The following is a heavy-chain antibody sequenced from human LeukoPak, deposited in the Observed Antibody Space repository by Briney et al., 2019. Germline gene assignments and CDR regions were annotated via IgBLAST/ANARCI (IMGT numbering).Heavy chain of an antibody. CDR1: GGSISSYY. J-gene: IGHJ6*03. CDR3: ARDALVDYYYYYMDV. Sequence: SETLSLTCTVSGGSISSYYWSWIRQPPGKGLEWIGYIYYSGSTNYNPSLKSRVTISVDTSKNQFSLKLSSVTAADTAVYYCARDALVDYYYYYMDVWGKGTTVTVSS. D-gene: IGHD6-6*01. CDR2: IYYSGST. V-gene: IGHV4-59*12.